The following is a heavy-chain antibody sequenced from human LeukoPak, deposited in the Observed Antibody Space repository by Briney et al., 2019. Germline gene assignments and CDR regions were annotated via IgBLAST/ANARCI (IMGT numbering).Heavy chain of an antibody. V-gene: IGHV3-21*01. CDR2: ISSXSSYI. D-gene: IGHD3-16*02. CDR3: ARDVANDYVWGSYRGLQGX. J-gene: IGHJ6*01. Sequence: RLSXAASGFTFSSXSMNWVRQAPGKGLEWVSSISSXSSYIYYADSVKGRFTISRDNDKNSLYLQMNSLRAEARAVYYCARDVANDYVWGSYRGLQGXXG. CDR1: GFTFSSXS.